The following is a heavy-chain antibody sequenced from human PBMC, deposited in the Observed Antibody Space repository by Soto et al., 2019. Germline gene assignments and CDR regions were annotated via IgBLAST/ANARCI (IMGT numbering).Heavy chain of an antibody. Sequence: GGSLRLSCAASGFTFSSFGMHWVRQAPGKGLEWVALISYDGGNKYYADSVKGRFTISRDNPKNTLYLQMNSLRADDTAVYFCAIVRVADSALDHWGQGTLVTVSS. CDR2: ISYDGGNK. CDR1: GFTFSSFG. D-gene: IGHD3-10*02. CDR3: AIVRVADSALDH. V-gene: IGHV3-30*03. J-gene: IGHJ4*02.